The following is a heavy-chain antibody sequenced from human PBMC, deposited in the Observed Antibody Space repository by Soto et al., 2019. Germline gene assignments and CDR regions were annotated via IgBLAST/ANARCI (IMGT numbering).Heavy chain of an antibody. D-gene: IGHD3-22*01. CDR2: IYYRGST. J-gene: IGHJ4*02. CDR1: GGSINSDFYY. V-gene: IGHV4-31*03. Sequence: QVQLQESGPGLVKPSQTLSLTCTVSGGSINSDFYYWTWIRQHPGKGLEWLGYIYYRGSTYYNPSLKSRITRSLDTSKNQFSLKLSSVTAADTAVYYCARQYHSSGYWFDYWGQGTLVTVSS. CDR3: ARQYHSSGYWFDY.